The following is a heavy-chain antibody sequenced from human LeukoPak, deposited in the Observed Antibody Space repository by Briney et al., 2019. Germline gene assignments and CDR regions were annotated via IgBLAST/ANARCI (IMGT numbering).Heavy chain of an antibody. D-gene: IGHD6-19*01. CDR2: IYYSGST. J-gene: IGHJ4*02. Sequence: PSETLSLTCTASGCSISSYYWSWIRQPPGKGLEWIGYIYYSGSTNYNPSLKSRVTISADTSKNQFSLKLSSVTAADTAMYYCARDEGYSSGWYLGYWGQGTLVTVSS. CDR3: ARDEGYSSGWYLGY. V-gene: IGHV4-59*01. CDR1: GCSISSYY.